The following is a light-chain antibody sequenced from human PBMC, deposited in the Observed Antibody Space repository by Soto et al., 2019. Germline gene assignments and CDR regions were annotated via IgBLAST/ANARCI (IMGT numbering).Light chain of an antibody. CDR3: SSYTSTSTLL. CDR1: SSDVGGYNY. CDR2: DVS. J-gene: IGLJ2*01. Sequence: QSALTQPASVSGSPGQSITNSCTGTSSDVGGYNYVSWYQQHPGKAPKLMIYDVSDRPSGVSNRFSGSKSGNTASLTISGLQAEDEADYYCSSYTSTSTLLFGGVTKLTVL. V-gene: IGLV2-14*01.